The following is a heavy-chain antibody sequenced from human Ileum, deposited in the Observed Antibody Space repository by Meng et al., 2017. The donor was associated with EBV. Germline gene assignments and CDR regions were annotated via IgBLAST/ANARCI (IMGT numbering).Heavy chain of an antibody. CDR2: IYDGGNT. J-gene: IGHJ4*02. D-gene: IGHD1-7*01. CDR1: GGPSSNNAYY. Sequence: LQLQGSAPVLVKPSETLSLPCTVSGGPSSNNAYYWGWIRQPPGKGLEWSGTIYDGGNTYYHPSLKSRLTISVDTSRNQFSLKLSSVTAADTAVYYCATQNWNYEAGYWGQGTLVTVSS. CDR3: ATQNWNYEAGY. V-gene: IGHV4-39*01.